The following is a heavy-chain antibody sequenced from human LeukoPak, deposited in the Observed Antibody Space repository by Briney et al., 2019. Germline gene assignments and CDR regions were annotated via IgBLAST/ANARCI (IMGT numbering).Heavy chain of an antibody. CDR2: IKQDGSEK. D-gene: IGHD6-19*01. CDR3: ASSVAVAGSFDY. Sequence: GGSLRLSCGASGFTFSRDWMSWVRQAPGKGLEWVANIKQDGSEKKYVDSVKGRFTISRDNAKNSLYLQMNSLRAEDTAVYYCASSVAVAGSFDYWGQGTLVTVSS. CDR1: GFTFSRDW. V-gene: IGHV3-7*01. J-gene: IGHJ4*02.